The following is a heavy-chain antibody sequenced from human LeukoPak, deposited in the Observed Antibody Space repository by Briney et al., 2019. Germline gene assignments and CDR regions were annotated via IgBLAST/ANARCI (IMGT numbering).Heavy chain of an antibody. CDR2: INHSGST. J-gene: IGHJ4*02. V-gene: IGHV4-34*01. CDR3: ARTRPPCTNGVCYTKQFDY. D-gene: IGHD2-8*01. CDR1: GGSFSGYY. Sequence: PSETLSLTCAVYGGSFSGYYWSWIRQPPGKGLKWIGEINHSGSTNYNPSLKSRVTISVDTSKNQFSLKLSSVTAADTAVYYCARTRPPCTNGVCYTKQFDYWGQGTLVTVSS.